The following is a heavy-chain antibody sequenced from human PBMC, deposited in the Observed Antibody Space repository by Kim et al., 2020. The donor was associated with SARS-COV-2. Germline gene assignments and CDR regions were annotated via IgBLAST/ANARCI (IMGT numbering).Heavy chain of an antibody. CDR2: IYYSGST. CDR3: ARQVVLRYFDWSSDYYGMDV. V-gene: IGHV4-39*01. CDR1: GGSISSSSYY. J-gene: IGHJ6*02. Sequence: SETLSLTCTVSGGSISSSSYYWGWIRQPPGKGLEWVGSIYYSGSTYYNPSLKSRVTISVDTSKNQFSLKLSSVTAADTAVYYCARQVVLRYFDWSSDYYGMDVGRQGPAVTVSS. D-gene: IGHD3-9*01.